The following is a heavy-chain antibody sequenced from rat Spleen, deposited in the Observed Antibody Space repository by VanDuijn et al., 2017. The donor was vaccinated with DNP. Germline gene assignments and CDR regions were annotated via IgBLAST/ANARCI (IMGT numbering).Heavy chain of an antibody. CDR3: ARQGVGRTLDY. CDR1: GFTFNNYG. Sequence: EVQLVESGGGLVQPGRSLKLSCAASGFTFNNYGMAWVRQAPAKGLERVATISHDGSSTYYRDSVKGRFTISRDNPKGTLYLQMDSLRSEDTATYYCARQGVGRTLDYWGQGVMVTVSS. CDR2: ISHDGSST. D-gene: IGHD1-5*01. V-gene: IGHV5-29*01. J-gene: IGHJ2*01.